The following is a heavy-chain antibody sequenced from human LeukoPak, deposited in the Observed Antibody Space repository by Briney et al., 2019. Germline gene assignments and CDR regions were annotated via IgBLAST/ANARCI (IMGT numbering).Heavy chain of an antibody. CDR2: IIPIFGTA. CDR3: ARRLVVVPAAISLKSGAFDI. V-gene: IGHV1-69*01. Sequence: SVKVSCKASGGTFSSYAISWVRQAPGQGLEWMGGIIPIFGTANYAQKFQGRVTITADESTSTAYMELSSLRSEDTAVYYCARRLVVVPAAISLKSGAFDIWGQGTMVTVSS. D-gene: IGHD2-2*02. CDR1: GGTFSSYA. J-gene: IGHJ3*02.